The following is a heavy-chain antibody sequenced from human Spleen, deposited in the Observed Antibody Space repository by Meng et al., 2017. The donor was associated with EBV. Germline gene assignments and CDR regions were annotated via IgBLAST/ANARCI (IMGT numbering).Heavy chain of an antibody. J-gene: IGHJ5*02. Sequence: QLHLQESGSGLVKPSETLSLTCDVSGGSITTGGYSWSWIRQPSGKGLEWIGYIYHDGSAYYNPSLRSRVTISEDRSKNQFSLKLSSVTAADTAVYYCARGGQYYYVNWFDPWGQGTLVTVSS. CDR2: IYHDGSA. CDR3: ARGGQYYYVNWFDP. D-gene: IGHD3-10*02. CDR1: GGSITTGGYS. V-gene: IGHV4-30-2*01.